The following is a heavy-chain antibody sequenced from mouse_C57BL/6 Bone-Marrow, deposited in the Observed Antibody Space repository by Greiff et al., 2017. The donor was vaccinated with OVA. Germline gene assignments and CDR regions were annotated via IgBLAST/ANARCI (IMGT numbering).Heavy chain of an antibody. CDR3: ARKEGQAWFAY. J-gene: IGHJ3*01. CDR2: IDPSDSET. V-gene: IGHV1-52*01. D-gene: IGHD3-3*01. CDR1: GYTFTSYW. Sequence: QVQLQQPGAELVRPGSSVKLSCKASGYTFTSYWMHWVKQRPIQGLEWIGNIDPSDSETHYNQKFKDKATLTVDKSSSTAYMQLSSLTSEDSAVYYCARKEGQAWFAYWGQGTLVTVSA.